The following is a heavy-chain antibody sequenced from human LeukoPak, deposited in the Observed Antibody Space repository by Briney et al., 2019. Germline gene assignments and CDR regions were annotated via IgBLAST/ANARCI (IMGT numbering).Heavy chain of an antibody. V-gene: IGHV4-34*01. CDR3: ARRGRNAFDI. CDR2: INHSGST. D-gene: IGHD3-16*01. J-gene: IGHJ3*02. CDR1: GGSFSGYY. Sequence: SETLSLTCAVYGGSFSGYYWSWIRQPPGKGLEWTGEINHSGSTNYNPSLKSRVTISVDTSKNQFSLKLSSVTAADTAVYYCARRGRNAFDIWGQGTMVTVSS.